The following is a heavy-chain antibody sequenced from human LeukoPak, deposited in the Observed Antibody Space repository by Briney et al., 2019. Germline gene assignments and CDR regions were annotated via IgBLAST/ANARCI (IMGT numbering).Heavy chain of an antibody. CDR1: GGTFSSYA. Sequence: SVKVSCKASGGTFSSYAISWVRQAPGQGLEWMGGIIPIFGTANYAQKFQGRVTITADKSTSTAYMELSSLRSEDTAVYYCAREGGIQLPGALHYWGQGTLVTVSS. CDR2: IIPIFGTA. V-gene: IGHV1-69*06. J-gene: IGHJ4*02. CDR3: AREGGIQLPGALHY. D-gene: IGHD5-18*01.